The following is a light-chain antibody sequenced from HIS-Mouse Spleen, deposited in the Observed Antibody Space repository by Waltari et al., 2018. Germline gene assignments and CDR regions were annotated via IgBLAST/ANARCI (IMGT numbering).Light chain of an antibody. V-gene: IGKV1-27*01. CDR3: QKYNSAPRLT. CDR1: QGISNY. CDR2: AAS. J-gene: IGKJ4*01. Sequence: DLQMTQSPSSLSASVRDRVTITCRASQGISNYLAWYQQKPGKVPKLLIYAASTLQSGVPSRFSGSGSGTDFTLTISSLQPEDVATYYCQKYNSAPRLTFGGGTKVEIK.